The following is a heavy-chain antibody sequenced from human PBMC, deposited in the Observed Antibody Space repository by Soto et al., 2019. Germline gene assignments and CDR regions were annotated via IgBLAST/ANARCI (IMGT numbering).Heavy chain of an antibody. V-gene: IGHV3-30*18. CDR3: AKDRGYINSPFDL. D-gene: IGHD6-25*01. J-gene: IGHJ4*02. CDR2: ISRDGNRQ. Sequence: GGSLRLSCEASGFSFSTVGMHWVRQAPGKGLEWVVLISRDGNRQYYAESVKGRFTVSRDNSRNTVSLQMNGLRPEDTALYYCAKDRGYINSPFDLWGQGTLVTVSS. CDR1: GFSFSTVG.